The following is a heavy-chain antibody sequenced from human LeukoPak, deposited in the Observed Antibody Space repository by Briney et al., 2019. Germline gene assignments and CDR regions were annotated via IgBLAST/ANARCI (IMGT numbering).Heavy chain of an antibody. Sequence: GRSLRLSCAASGFTFSSYGMHWVRQAPGKGLEGVAVIWYDGSNKYYADSVKGRFTISRDNSKNTLYLQMNSLRAEDTAVYYCARVGTGDSSSWEDFDYWGQGTLVTVSS. V-gene: IGHV3-33*01. CDR1: GFTFSSYG. CDR3: ARVGTGDSSSWEDFDY. J-gene: IGHJ4*02. D-gene: IGHD6-13*01. CDR2: IWYDGSNK.